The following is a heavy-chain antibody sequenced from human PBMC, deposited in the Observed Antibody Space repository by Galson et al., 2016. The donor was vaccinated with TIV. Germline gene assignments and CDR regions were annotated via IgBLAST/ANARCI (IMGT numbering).Heavy chain of an antibody. V-gene: IGHV3-30*03. Sequence: SLRLSCAASGFTFSAYRMDWVRQAPGKGLEWVAVISSDGTNAHYADSMKGRFTISRDNSGNTLYLQMNNLRSEDTALYHCATDGRDAYNPYFDSWGQGTLVTVSS. CDR2: ISSDGTNA. D-gene: IGHD5-24*01. CDR3: ATDGRDAYNPYFDS. CDR1: GFTFSAYR. J-gene: IGHJ4*02.